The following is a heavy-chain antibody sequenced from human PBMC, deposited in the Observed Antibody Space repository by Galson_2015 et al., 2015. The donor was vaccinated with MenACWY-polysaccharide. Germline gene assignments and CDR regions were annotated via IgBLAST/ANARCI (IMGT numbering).Heavy chain of an antibody. CDR2: IRRSGTNT. J-gene: IGHJ5*02. CDR3: AKDSTDFWSVAGRFDH. CDR1: GFTFTSYA. V-gene: IGHV3-23*01. D-gene: IGHD3-3*01. Sequence: SLRLSCAASGFTFTSYAMRWVRQAPGKGLEWVSAIRRSGTNTYYADSVKGRFTISRDNSKNTLYLQMNSLRAEDTAVYYCAKDSTDFWSVAGRFDHWGQGTLVTVSS.